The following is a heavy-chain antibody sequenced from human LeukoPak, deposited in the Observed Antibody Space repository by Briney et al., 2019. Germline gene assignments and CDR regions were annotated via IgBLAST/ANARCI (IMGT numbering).Heavy chain of an antibody. CDR1: GYTFTSYY. CDR2: INPRGGST. Sequence: ASVKVSCKASGYTFTSYYMHWMRQAPGQGPEWMGIINPRGGSTNYAQKFQGRITMTSDTSTSTVYMELNSLRSDDTAVYFCARVGSAAATADYWGQGTLVTVSS. D-gene: IGHD6-13*01. J-gene: IGHJ4*02. V-gene: IGHV1-46*01. CDR3: ARVGSAAATADY.